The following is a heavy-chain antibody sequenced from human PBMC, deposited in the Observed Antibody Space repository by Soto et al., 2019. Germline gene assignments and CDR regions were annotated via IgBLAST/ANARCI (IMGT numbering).Heavy chain of an antibody. CDR2: INSDGSST. V-gene: IGHV3-74*01. CDR3: ARGVSSYLDGRYYYYYGMDV. CDR1: GFTFSSYW. J-gene: IGHJ6*02. Sequence: GGSLRLSCAASGFTFSSYWMHWVRQAPGKGLVWVSRINSDGSSTSYADSVKGRFTISRDNAKNTLYLQMNSLRAEDTAVYYCARGVSSYLDGRYYYYYGMDVWGQGTTVTVSS. D-gene: IGHD6-6*01.